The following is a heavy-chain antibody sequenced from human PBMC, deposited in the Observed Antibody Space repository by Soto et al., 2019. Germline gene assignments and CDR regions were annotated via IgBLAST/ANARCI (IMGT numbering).Heavy chain of an antibody. Sequence: WTWLRQPPGKGLEWIGYTYYTGISYYNPSLKSRVSISVDTSKNQFSLNLSSVMAADTAVYYCARIATNAFDIWGQGTMVTVSS. J-gene: IGHJ3*02. D-gene: IGHD6-13*01. V-gene: IGHV4-31*02. CDR3: ARIATNAFDI. CDR2: TYYTGIS.